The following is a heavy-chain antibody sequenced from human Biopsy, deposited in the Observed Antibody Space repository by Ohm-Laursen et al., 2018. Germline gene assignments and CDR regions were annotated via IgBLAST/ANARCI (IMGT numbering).Heavy chain of an antibody. CDR2: IIPMFGTA. CDR1: GDTFINYA. V-gene: IGHV1-69*13. D-gene: IGHD1-26*01. J-gene: IGHJ4*02. Sequence: SVKVSCKTSGDTFINYAISWVRQAPGQGLEWMGGIIPMFGTANYAQMFQGRVTISADESTSTSYMELSSLTTEDTAIYYCARGPHSGSHSCFDYWGRGTLVTVSS. CDR3: ARGPHSGSHSCFDY.